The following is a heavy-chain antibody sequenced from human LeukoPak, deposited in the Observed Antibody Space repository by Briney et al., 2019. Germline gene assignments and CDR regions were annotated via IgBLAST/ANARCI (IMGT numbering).Heavy chain of an antibody. V-gene: IGHV1-3*01. CDR1: GYTFTSYD. D-gene: IGHD1-26*01. Sequence: ASVKVSCKASGYTFTSYDINWVRQATGQRLEWMGWINAGNGNTKYSQKFQGRVTITRDTSASTAYVELSSLRSEDTAVYYCAREVEVGAFFDYWGQGTLVTVSS. CDR2: INAGNGNT. CDR3: AREVEVGAFFDY. J-gene: IGHJ4*02.